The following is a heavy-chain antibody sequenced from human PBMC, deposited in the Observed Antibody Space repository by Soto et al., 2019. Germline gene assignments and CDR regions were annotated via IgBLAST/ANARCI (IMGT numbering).Heavy chain of an antibody. J-gene: IGHJ6*02. Sequence: ASVKVSCKASGYTFTGYYMHWVRQAPGQGLEWMGWINPNSGGTNYAQKFQGWVNMTRDTSISTAYMELSRLRSDDTAVYYCARDRLPQSLRFLESYYYYGMDVWGQGTTVTVSS. CDR3: ARDRLPQSLRFLESYYYYGMDV. D-gene: IGHD3-3*01. CDR2: INPNSGGT. CDR1: GYTFTGYY. V-gene: IGHV1-2*04.